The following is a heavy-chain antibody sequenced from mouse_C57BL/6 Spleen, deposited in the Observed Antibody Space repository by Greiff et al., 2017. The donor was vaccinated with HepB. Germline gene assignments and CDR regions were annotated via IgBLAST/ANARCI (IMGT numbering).Heavy chain of an antibody. CDR1: GYAFSSYW. CDR2: IYPGDGDT. D-gene: IGHD2-4*01. V-gene: IGHV1-80*01. CDR3: ARDDYGAWFAY. Sequence: QVHVKQSGAELVKPGASVKISCKASGYAFSSYWMNWVKQRPGKGLEWIGQIYPGDGDTNYNGKFKGKATLTADKSSSTAYMQLSSLTSEDSAVYFCARDDYGAWFAYWGQGTLVTVSA. J-gene: IGHJ3*01.